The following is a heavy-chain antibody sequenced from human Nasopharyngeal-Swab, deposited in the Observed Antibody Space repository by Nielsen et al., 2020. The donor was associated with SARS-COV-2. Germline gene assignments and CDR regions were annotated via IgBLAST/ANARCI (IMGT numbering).Heavy chain of an antibody. D-gene: IGHD3-22*01. CDR3: AKDYSYYDSSGYPITFDY. Sequence: GESLKISCAASGFTFSSYGMHWVRQAPGKGLEWVAVISYDGSNKYCADSVKGRFTISRDNSKNTLYLQMNSLRAEDTAVYYCAKDYSYYDSSGYPITFDYWGQGTLVTVSS. J-gene: IGHJ4*02. CDR1: GFTFSSYG. CDR2: ISYDGSNK. V-gene: IGHV3-30*18.